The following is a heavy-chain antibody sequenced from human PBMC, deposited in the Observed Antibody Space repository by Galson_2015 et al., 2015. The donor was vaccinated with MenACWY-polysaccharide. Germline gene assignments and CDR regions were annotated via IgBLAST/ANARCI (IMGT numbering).Heavy chain of an antibody. V-gene: IGHV1-18*01. D-gene: IGHD1-26*01. CDR2: ISAYNGNP. J-gene: IGHJ4*02. Sequence: SVKVSCKASGYTFTSYAISWVRQAPGQGLEWMGWISAYNGNPNYAQKFQGRVTMTTDSSTSTAYMELRSLRADDTAVYYCASYASGSGYSWGQATLVTVAS. CDR1: GYTFTSYA. CDR3: ASYASGSGYS.